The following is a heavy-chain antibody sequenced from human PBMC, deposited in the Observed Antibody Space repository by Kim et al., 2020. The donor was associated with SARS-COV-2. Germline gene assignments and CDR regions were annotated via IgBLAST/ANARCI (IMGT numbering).Heavy chain of an antibody. V-gene: IGHV4-39*01. D-gene: IGHD4-17*01. Sequence: SETLSLTCTVSGGSISSSSYYWGWIRQPPGKGLEWIGSIYYSGSTYYNPSLKSRVTISVDTSKNQFSLKLSSVTAADTAVYYCARPVGRRPGAPTANYY. CDR2: IYYSGST. J-gene: IGHJ6*01. CDR1: GGSISSSSYY. CDR3: ARPVGRRPGAPTANYY.